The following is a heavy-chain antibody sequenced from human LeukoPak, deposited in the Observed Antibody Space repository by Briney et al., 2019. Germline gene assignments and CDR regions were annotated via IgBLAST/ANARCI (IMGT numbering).Heavy chain of an antibody. CDR3: AGDGVGVLPGDAFDI. Sequence: QAGGSLRLSCAASGFSFSTHSMNWVRQAPGKGPEWISFINLDGTDIHYGESVKGRFTISRDNAKNSLYLQMHTLRAEDTAVYYCAGDGVGVLPGDAFDIWSQGTMVTVSS. V-gene: IGHV3-48*04. J-gene: IGHJ3*02. CDR2: INLDGTDI. D-gene: IGHD1-26*01. CDR1: GFSFSTHS.